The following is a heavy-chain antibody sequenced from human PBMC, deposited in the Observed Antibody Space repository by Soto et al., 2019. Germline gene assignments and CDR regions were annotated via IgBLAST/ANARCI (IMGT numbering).Heavy chain of an antibody. CDR3: ARDQGPSDYGDWAYWYFDL. J-gene: IGHJ2*01. Sequence: GASVKVSCKASGGTFSSYTISWVRQASGQGLEWMGRIIPILGIANYAQKFQGRVTITADKSTSTAYMELSSLRSEDTAVHYCARDQGPSDYGDWAYWYFDLWGRGTLVTVSS. CDR2: IIPILGIA. V-gene: IGHV1-69*04. D-gene: IGHD4-17*01. CDR1: GGTFSSYT.